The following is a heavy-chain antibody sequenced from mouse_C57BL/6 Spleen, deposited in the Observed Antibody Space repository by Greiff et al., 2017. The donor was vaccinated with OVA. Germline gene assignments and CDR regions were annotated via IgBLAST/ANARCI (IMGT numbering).Heavy chain of an antibody. CDR3: AREAIYYGYGFAY. V-gene: IGHV5-17*01. Sequence: EVQVVESGGGLVKPGGSLKLSCAASGFTFSDYGMHWVRQAPEKGLEWVAYISSGSSTIYYADTVKGRFTISRDNAKNTLFLQMTSLRSEDTAMYYCAREAIYYGYGFAYWGQGTLVTVSA. CDR2: ISSGSSTI. CDR1: GFTFSDYG. D-gene: IGHD2-2*01. J-gene: IGHJ3*01.